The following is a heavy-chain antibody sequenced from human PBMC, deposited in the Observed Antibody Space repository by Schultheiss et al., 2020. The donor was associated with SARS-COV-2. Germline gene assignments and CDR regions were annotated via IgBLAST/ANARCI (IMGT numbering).Heavy chain of an antibody. D-gene: IGHD5-18*01. Sequence: SETLSLTCTVSGGSISSGGYYWSWIRQHPGKGLEWIGSIYHSGSINYNPSLKSRVTISGDTSKNQFSLKLTSVTAADTAVYYCARGPPSWAGNTAFFQHWGQGTLVTVSS. CDR1: GGSISSGGYY. J-gene: IGHJ1*01. CDR2: IYHSGSI. CDR3: ARGPPSWAGNTAFFQH. V-gene: IGHV4-39*07.